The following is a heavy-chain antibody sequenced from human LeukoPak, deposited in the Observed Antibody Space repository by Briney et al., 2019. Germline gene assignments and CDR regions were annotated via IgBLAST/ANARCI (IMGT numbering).Heavy chain of an antibody. V-gene: IGHV3-23*01. D-gene: IGHD2-2*01. CDR3: AKECSSTTCSDNY. CDR1: GFTFRSYV. J-gene: IGHJ4*02. Sequence: GGSLRLSCAASGFTFRSYVMRWVRQAPGKGLEWVSSISADGGSTYYADSVKGRFTISRDNSRNTLYLQMNSLRAEDTGVYYCAKECSSTTCSDNYWGQGTLVTVSS. CDR2: ISADGGST.